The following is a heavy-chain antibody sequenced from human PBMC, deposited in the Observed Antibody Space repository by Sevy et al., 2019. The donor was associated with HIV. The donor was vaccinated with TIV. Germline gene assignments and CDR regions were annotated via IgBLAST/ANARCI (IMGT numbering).Heavy chain of an antibody. V-gene: IGHV3-23*01. CDR3: AREGCTKPHDY. D-gene: IGHD2-8*01. Sequence: GGFLRLSCAASGFTFSKYSMSWVRQPLGKGLEWVSTLSFGCGEINYADSVKGRFTISRDNSKSSVYLQMNNLRPEDTAVYYCAREGCTKPHDYWGQGTLVTVSS. CDR1: GFTFSKYS. CDR2: LSFGCGEI. J-gene: IGHJ4*02.